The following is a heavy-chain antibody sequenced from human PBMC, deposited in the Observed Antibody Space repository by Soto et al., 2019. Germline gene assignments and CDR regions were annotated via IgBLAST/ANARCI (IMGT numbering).Heavy chain of an antibody. V-gene: IGHV3-23*01. CDR1: GFTFSSFA. D-gene: IGHD5-18*01. CDR3: AKAGGYTYGLKKSHFDY. CDR2: ISDSGGST. Sequence: GGSLRLSCAASGFTFSSFALTWVRQAPGKGLEWVSTISDSGGSTYYADSVKGRFTISRDNSKNTLNLQMNSLRAEDTAEYYCAKAGGYTYGLKKSHFDYWGQGTVVTVSS. J-gene: IGHJ4*02.